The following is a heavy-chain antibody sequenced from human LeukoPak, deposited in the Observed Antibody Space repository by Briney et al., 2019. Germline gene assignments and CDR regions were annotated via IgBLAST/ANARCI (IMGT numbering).Heavy chain of an antibody. CDR2: VRPGDGPT. V-gene: IGHV3-48*01. CDR1: GFTFSSYS. D-gene: IGHD3-22*01. CDR3: ASEYYYDSSGYPDY. J-gene: IGHJ4*02. Sequence: GGSLRLSCAASGFTFSSYSMNWVRQAPGKGLEWVSHVRPGDGPTTYAESVKGRFTISRDNSKNTLYLQLNSLRAEDTAVYYCASEYYYDSSGYPDYWGQGTLVTVSS.